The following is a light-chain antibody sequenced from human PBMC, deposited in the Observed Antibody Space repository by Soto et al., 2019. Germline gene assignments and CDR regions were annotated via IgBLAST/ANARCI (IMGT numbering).Light chain of an antibody. J-gene: IGKJ1*01. CDR3: QQYYSYPPT. CDR2: KAS. Sequence: SQMTQSRSTRSGALGYRLTITYRASQTISSWLAWYQQKTGQAPKLLIYKASTLKSGVPSRFSGSRYGTEFTLTISSLQSEDFATYYCQQYYSYPPTFGQGTKVDIK. V-gene: IGKV1-5*03. CDR1: QTISSW.